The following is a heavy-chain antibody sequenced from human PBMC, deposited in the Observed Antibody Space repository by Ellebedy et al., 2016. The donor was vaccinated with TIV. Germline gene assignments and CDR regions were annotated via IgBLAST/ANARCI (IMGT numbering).Heavy chain of an antibody. CDR3: ARGSAYFPGEIDY. CDR2: IIPMFGTV. D-gene: IGHD3-22*01. V-gene: IGHV1-69*15. J-gene: IGHJ4*02. Sequence: SVKVSCXASGGTFRSYAIRWVRQAPGQGLEWMGKIIPMFGTVNYAQKFQGRVTITADESTSTAYMELSSLRSEDTAVYYCARGSAYFPGEIDYWGQGTLVTVSS. CDR1: GGTFRSYA.